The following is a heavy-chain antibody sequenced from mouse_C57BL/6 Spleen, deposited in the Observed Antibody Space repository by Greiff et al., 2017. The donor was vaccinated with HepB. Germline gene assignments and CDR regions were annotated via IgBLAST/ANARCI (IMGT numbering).Heavy chain of an antibody. Sequence: EVQGVESGEGLVKPGGSLKLSCAASGFTFSSYAMSWVRQTPEKRLEWVAYISSGGDYIYYADTVKGRFTISRDNARNTLYLQMSSLKSEDTAMYYCTNDYETESWFAYWGQGTLVTVSA. V-gene: IGHV5-9-1*02. J-gene: IGHJ3*01. CDR2: ISSGGDYI. CDR1: GFTFSSYA. D-gene: IGHD2-4*01. CDR3: TNDYETESWFAY.